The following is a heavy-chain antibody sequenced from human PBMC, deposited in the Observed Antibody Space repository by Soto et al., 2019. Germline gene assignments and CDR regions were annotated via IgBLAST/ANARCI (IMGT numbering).Heavy chain of an antibody. D-gene: IGHD2-2*01. V-gene: IGHV3-21*01. CDR1: GFTFSSYS. Sequence: PGGSLRLSCAASGFTFSSYSMNWVRQAPGKGLEWVSSISSSSSYIYYADSVKGRFTIARDNAKNSLYLQMNSLRAEDTAVYYCAREGIVVVPAWGQGTLVTVSS. CDR2: ISSSSSYI. J-gene: IGHJ5*02. CDR3: AREGIVVVPA.